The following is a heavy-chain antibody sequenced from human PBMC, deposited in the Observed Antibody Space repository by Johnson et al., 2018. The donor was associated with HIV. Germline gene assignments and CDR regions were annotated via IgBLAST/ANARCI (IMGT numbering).Heavy chain of an antibody. CDR2: LKSKVDGGTT. J-gene: IGHJ3*02. Sequence: VQLVESGGGLVQPGGSLRLSCAASGFTFSSYDMHWVRQAPGKGLEWVGRLKSKVDGGTTDYAAPVKDRFTISRDDSKNTLYLQMSSLRTEDAAVYYCTTEGDAFDIWGQGTMVTVSS. CDR3: TTEGDAFDI. V-gene: IGHV3-15*01. CDR1: GFTFSSYD.